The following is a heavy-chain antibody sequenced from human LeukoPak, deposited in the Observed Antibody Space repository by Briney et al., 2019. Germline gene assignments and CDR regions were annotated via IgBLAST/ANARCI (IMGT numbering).Heavy chain of an antibody. Sequence: PSQTLSLTCAVSVGSISSGGYYWGWIRQHPGKGREWIRYIYYSGSTNYNPSVKSRVTISVATYTKQFSMKLSSVTAADTAVYYCARGGSRVFDGSGWFDHWGQGTLVTVSS. D-gene: IGHD2-15*01. CDR2: IYYSGST. CDR1: VGSISSGGYY. J-gene: IGHJ5*02. CDR3: ARGGSRVFDGSGWFDH. V-gene: IGHV4-31*11.